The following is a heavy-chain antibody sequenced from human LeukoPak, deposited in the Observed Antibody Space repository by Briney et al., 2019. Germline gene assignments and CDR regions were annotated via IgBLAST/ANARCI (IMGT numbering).Heavy chain of an antibody. CDR2: IIPIFGTA. CDR1: GGTFSSYA. J-gene: IGHJ1*01. Sequence: ASVKVSCKASGGTFSSYATSWVRQAPGQGPEWMGGIIPIFGTANYAQKFQGRVTITADESTSTAYMELSSLRSEDTAVYYCARETITGQLHFQHWGQGTLVTVSS. CDR3: ARETITGQLHFQH. D-gene: IGHD1-7*01. V-gene: IGHV1-69*13.